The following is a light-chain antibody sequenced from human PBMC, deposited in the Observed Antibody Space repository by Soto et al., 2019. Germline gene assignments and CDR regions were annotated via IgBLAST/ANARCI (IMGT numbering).Light chain of an antibody. CDR1: QSLAYVDGNTY. J-gene: IGKJ2*02. Sequence: DVVMTQSPLSLPVTLGQPASISCRSSQSLAYVDGNTYLNWFQQRPGQSPRRIIYQVSNRDSGVTDRFTGSGLGTDFTLKIRRVAAYDVGVYHCMQVTHWPPRTFGQGTKLEIK. V-gene: IGKV2-30*01. CDR2: QVS. CDR3: MQVTHWPPRT.